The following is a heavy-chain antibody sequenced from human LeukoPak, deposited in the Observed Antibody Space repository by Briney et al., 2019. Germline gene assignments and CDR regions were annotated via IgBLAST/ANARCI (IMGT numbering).Heavy chain of an antibody. D-gene: IGHD5-18*01. V-gene: IGHV3-7*01. J-gene: IGHJ4*02. CDR2: IKEDGSDK. CDR1: EFIFSSYW. Sequence: GGSLRLSCAASEFIFSSYWMAWVRQAPGKGLEWVANIKEDGSDKNYVDSVKGRFTISRDNAKNSLYLQMNSLRAEDTAVYYCARDAGYGYDRFDYWGQGTQVTVSS. CDR3: ARDAGYGYDRFDY.